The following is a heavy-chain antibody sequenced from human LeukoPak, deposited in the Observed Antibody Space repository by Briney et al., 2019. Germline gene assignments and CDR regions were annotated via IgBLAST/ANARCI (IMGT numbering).Heavy chain of an antibody. CDR1: GGSISSGDYY. Sequence: SQTLSLTCTVSGGSISSGDYYWSWIRQPPGKGLEWIGYIYYSGSTYYNPSLESRVTISVDTSKNQFSLKLSSVTAADTAVYYCARAGHPSDFYSYGLFDYWGQGTLVTVSS. CDR3: ARAGHPSDFYSYGLFDY. CDR2: IYYSGST. V-gene: IGHV4-30-4*01. D-gene: IGHD5-18*01. J-gene: IGHJ4*02.